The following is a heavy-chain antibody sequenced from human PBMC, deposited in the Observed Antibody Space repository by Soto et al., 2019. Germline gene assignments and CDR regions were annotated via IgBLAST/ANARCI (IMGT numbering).Heavy chain of an antibody. CDR1: GGTFSSYT. Sequence: QVQLVQSGAEVKKPGSSVKVSCKASGGTFSSYTISWVRQAPGQGLEWMGRIIPIPGIANYAQKFQGRGTITADKSTSTAYMELSSQRSEDTAVYYCARDLGIAAAGTVGFDYWGQGTLVTVSS. D-gene: IGHD6-13*01. CDR2: IIPIPGIA. CDR3: ARDLGIAAAGTVGFDY. V-gene: IGHV1-69*08. J-gene: IGHJ4*02.